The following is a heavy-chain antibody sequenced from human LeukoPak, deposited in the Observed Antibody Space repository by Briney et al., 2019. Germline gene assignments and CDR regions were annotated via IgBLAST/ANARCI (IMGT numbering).Heavy chain of an antibody. Sequence: GASVTVSCKASGYTFTGYYMHWVRQAPGQGLEWMGWINPNSGGTNYAQKFQGRVTMTRDTSISTAYMELSRLRSDDTAVYYCARESTDYGSDDYFDYWGQGTLVSVSS. CDR1: GYTFTGYY. J-gene: IGHJ4*02. V-gene: IGHV1-2*02. CDR3: ARESTDYGSDDYFDY. D-gene: IGHD4-17*01. CDR2: INPNSGGT.